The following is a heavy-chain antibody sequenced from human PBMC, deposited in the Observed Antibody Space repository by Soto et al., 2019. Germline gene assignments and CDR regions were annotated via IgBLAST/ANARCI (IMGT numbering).Heavy chain of an antibody. V-gene: IGHV4-30-4*01. CDR1: GGSIRIGDYY. CDR2: SYHSGST. Sequence: QVQLQESGPGLVKPAQTLSLTCTVSGGSIRIGDYYCSWIRHPPEKRLEWIGYSYHSGSTYYNTSLKSRVTISVNTSKNQFSLKRSSVTAADTAVYYWARERPDGARLDPWGQGTLVTVS. J-gene: IGHJ5*02. D-gene: IGHD6-6*01. CDR3: ARERPDGARLDP.